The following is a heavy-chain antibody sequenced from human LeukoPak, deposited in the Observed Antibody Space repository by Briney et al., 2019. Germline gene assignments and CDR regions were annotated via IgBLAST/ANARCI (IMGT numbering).Heavy chain of an antibody. Sequence: GGSLRLSCAASGFTFSSSWIHWVRQAPGKGLEWVSLISGSGGSTYNADSVKGRFTISRDNSQNTLYLQMNSLRAEDTAVYYCAKDRHYYGSGSFYTYFDYWGQGTLVTVSS. V-gene: IGHV3-23*01. D-gene: IGHD3-10*01. CDR2: ISGSGGST. CDR3: AKDRHYYGSGSFYTYFDY. CDR1: GFTFSSSW. J-gene: IGHJ4*02.